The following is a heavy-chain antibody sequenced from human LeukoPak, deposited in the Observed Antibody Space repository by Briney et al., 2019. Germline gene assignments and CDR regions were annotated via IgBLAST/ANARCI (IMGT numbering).Heavy chain of an antibody. Sequence: GASVKVSCKASGYTFTGYYMQWVRQAPGQGLEWMGWINPNSGGTNYAQKFQGRVTMTRDTSIGTDYMELSRLRSDDTAVYYCARGLMAFPIRDYGMDVWGQGTTVTVSS. J-gene: IGHJ6*02. CDR3: ARGLMAFPIRDYGMDV. V-gene: IGHV1-2*02. CDR2: INPNSGGT. D-gene: IGHD2-8*01. CDR1: GYTFTGYY.